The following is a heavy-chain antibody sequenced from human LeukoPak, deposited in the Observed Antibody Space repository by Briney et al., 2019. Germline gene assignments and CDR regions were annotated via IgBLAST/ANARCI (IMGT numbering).Heavy chain of an antibody. CDR3: ARLRVRGVIGAFDI. J-gene: IGHJ3*02. D-gene: IGHD3-10*01. Sequence: GESLRISCKGSGYSXTSYWVSWVXQMPGXXLXXMGRIDPSDSYNNYRPSFQGHVTISADKSISTAYLQWSSLKASDTAMYYCARLRVRGVIGAFDIWGQGTMVTVSS. CDR2: IDPSDSYN. V-gene: IGHV5-10-1*01. CDR1: GYSXTSYW.